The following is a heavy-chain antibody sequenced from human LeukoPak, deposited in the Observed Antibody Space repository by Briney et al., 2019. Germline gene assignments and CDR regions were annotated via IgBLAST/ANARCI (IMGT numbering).Heavy chain of an antibody. CDR3: AKDMGGRLGP. Sequence: GGSLRLSCAASGFTVSSNYMSWVRQAPGKGLDWVSTITRTGSNTFYADSVKGRFTISRDNSNNTLYLQMNSLRVEDTAIYFCAKDMGGRLGPWGQRTLVTVSS. D-gene: IGHD1-26*01. V-gene: IGHV3-23*01. CDR1: GFTVSSNY. CDR2: ITRTGSNT. J-gene: IGHJ5*02.